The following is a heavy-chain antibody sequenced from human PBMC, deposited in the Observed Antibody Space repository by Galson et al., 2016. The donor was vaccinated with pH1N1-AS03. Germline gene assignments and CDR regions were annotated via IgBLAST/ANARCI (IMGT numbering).Heavy chain of an antibody. Sequence: SLRLSCAASGFTFRTYGMHWVRQAPGKGLEWVALIRYEESNKYYADSVKGRFTISRDNSKNTLYLQMNSLRAEDTALYYCAKALEIGYYYYFGMGVWGQGTTVTVSS. D-gene: IGHD1-1*01. V-gene: IGHV3-30*02. CDR1: GFTFRTYG. J-gene: IGHJ6*02. CDR3: AKALEIGYYYYFGMGV. CDR2: IRYEESNK.